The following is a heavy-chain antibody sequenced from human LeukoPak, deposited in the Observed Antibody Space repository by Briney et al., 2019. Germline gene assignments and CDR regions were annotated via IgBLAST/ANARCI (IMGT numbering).Heavy chain of an antibody. Sequence: GGSLRLSCAASGFTFSSYSMNWVRQAPGKGLEWVSYISSSSSTIYYADSVKGRFTISRDNAKNSLYLQMNSLRAEDTAVYYCARDRDLYYDYVWGSDYWGQGTLVTVSS. V-gene: IGHV3-48*01. CDR3: ARDRDLYYDYVWGSDY. CDR2: ISSSSSTI. CDR1: GFTFSSYS. J-gene: IGHJ4*02. D-gene: IGHD3-16*01.